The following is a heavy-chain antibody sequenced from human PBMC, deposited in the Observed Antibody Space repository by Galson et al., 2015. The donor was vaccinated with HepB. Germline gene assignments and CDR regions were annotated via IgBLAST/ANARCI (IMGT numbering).Heavy chain of an antibody. Sequence: SVKVSCKASGYSFNSYGISWLRQAPGQGLEWVGWVSPYSGNKKFAQKIQGRVTMTKDTSTNTAYMELKSLRSDDTALYFCARDLGGSHSSYFDHWGQGTLVTVSS. V-gene: IGHV1-18*04. J-gene: IGHJ4*02. CDR2: VSPYSGNK. D-gene: IGHD3-10*01. CDR1: GYSFNSYG. CDR3: ARDLGGSHSSYFDH.